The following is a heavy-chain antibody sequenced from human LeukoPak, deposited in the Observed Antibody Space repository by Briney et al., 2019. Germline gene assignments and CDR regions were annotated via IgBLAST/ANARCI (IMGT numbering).Heavy chain of an antibody. V-gene: IGHV3-30-3*01. J-gene: IGHJ5*02. CDR2: ISYDGSNK. Sequence: GSLRLSCAASGFTFSSYAMHWVRQAPGKGLEGVAVISYDGSNKYYADSVKGRFTISRDNSKNTLYLQMNSLRAEDTAVYYCARESAPFSGFDPWGQGTLVTVSS. CDR3: ARESAPFSGFDP. CDR1: GFTFSSYA. D-gene: IGHD2-15*01.